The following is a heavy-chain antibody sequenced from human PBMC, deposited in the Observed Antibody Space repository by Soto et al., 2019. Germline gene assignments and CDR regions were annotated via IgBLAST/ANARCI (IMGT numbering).Heavy chain of an antibody. CDR1: GFTFRDHA. D-gene: IGHD5-12*01. J-gene: IGHJ6*02. Sequence: QVQLVESGGGVVQPGRSLRLSCAASGFTFRDHAMHWVRQAPGKGREWLAIIWNDGSNKFYAGSVQDRFTISRDNSKNTVYLQMNTLSAEDTAVYYCARALFPDVDIYAMDVWGQGTTVTVSS. CDR2: IWNDGSNK. V-gene: IGHV3-33*01. CDR3: ARALFPDVDIYAMDV.